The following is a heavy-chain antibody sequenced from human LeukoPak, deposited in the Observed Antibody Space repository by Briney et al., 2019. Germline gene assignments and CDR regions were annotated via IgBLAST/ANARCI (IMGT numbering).Heavy chain of an antibody. V-gene: IGHV3-21*01. Sequence: GGSLRLSCAASGFTFSSYSMNWVRQAPGKGLGWVSSISSSSSYIYYADSVKGRFTISRDNAKNSLYLQMNSLRAEDTAVYYCASGDFWSGYPSSYMDVRGKGTTVTVSS. D-gene: IGHD3-3*01. CDR3: ASGDFWSGYPSSYMDV. CDR1: GFTFSSYS. J-gene: IGHJ6*03. CDR2: ISSSSSYI.